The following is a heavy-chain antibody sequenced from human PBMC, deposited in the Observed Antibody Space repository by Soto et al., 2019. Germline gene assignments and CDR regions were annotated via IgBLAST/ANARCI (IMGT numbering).Heavy chain of an antibody. V-gene: IGHV3-23*01. CDR1: GFTFRHYA. CDR2: ISGSGAHT. J-gene: IGHJ5*02. CDR3: AKDCPTPYSSSRYNWFDP. D-gene: IGHD6-13*01. Sequence: GASLRLCHAATGFTFRHYAMSWVRQAPGEGLEWISPISGSGAHTYHADSLKCRITIPRDNSKNTLYLRMNSLRSQDTAVYYCAKDCPTPYSSSRYNWFDPRGQGTLVTVSS.